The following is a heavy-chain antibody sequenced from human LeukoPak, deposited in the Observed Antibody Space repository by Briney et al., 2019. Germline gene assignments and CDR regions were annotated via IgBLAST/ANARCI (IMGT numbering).Heavy chain of an antibody. CDR2: VSSTTSDI. CDR3: VRGKEDRYYYGSGIYR. J-gene: IGHJ4*02. Sequence: GGSLRLSCSASGFSFSSYTMNWVGQAPGKGLEWVSSVSSTTSDIYYADSVKGRFTISRDNAKNSLYLQMNSLRAEDTAVYYCVRGKEDRYYYGSGIYRWGQGTLVTVSS. CDR1: GFSFSSYT. V-gene: IGHV3-21*01. D-gene: IGHD3-10*01.